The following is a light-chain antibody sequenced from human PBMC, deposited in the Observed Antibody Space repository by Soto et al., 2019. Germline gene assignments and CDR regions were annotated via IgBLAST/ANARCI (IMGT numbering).Light chain of an antibody. CDR1: SSDIGGYNY. V-gene: IGLV2-14*01. Sequence: QSALTQPASVSGSPGQSITISCSGTSSDIGGYNYVSWYQQHPGKAPKLPIYEVSHRPSRVSNRFSASKSGNTASLTISGLQTEDEADYYCSSYTSSTTLYVFXTATKVTVL. CDR3: SSYTSSTTLYV. J-gene: IGLJ1*01. CDR2: EVS.